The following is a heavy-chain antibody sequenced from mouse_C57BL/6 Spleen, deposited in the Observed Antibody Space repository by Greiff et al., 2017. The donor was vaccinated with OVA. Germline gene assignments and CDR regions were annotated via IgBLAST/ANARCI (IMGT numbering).Heavy chain of an antibody. J-gene: IGHJ3*01. Sequence: VQGVESGAELAKPGASVKLSCKASGYTFTSYWMHWVKQRPGQGLEWIGYINPSSGYTKYNQKFKDKATLTADKSSSTAYMQLSSLTYEDSAVYYCARAGNYYGSRGPWFAYWGQGTLVTVSA. CDR1: GYTFTSYW. D-gene: IGHD1-1*01. CDR2: INPSSGYT. V-gene: IGHV1-7*01. CDR3: ARAGNYYGSRGPWFAY.